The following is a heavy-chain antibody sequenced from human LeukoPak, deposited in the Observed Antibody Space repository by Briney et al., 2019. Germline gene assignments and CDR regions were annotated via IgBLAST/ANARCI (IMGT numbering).Heavy chain of an antibody. V-gene: IGHV4-34*01. CDR3: ARGLQWLVKYYFDY. D-gene: IGHD6-19*01. CDR1: GGSFSGYY. J-gene: IGHJ4*02. CDR2: INHSGST. Sequence: SETLSLTCAVYGGSFSGYYWSWIRQPPGKGQEWIGEINHSGSTNYNPSLKSRVTISVDTSKNQFSLKLSSVTAADTAVYYCARGLQWLVKYYFDYWGQGTLVTVSS.